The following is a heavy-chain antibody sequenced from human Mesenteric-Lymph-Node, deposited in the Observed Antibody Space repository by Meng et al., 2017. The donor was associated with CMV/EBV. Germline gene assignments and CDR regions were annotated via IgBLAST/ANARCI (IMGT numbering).Heavy chain of an antibody. J-gene: IGHJ6*02. CDR2: ISAYNGNT. D-gene: IGHD3-3*01. CDR1: GYTFSSYG. V-gene: IGHV1-18*01. CDR3: ARSIFGVVPPYYYGMDV. Sequence: ASVKVSCKTSGYTFSSYGITWVRQAPGQGLEWMGWISAYNGNTNYTQNLQGRVTMTRDSSTRTAYMELRSLRSDDTAVYYCARSIFGVVPPYYYGMDVWGQGTTVTVSS.